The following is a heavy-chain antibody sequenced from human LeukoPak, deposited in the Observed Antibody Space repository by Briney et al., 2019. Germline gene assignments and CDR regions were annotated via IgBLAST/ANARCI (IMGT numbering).Heavy chain of an antibody. CDR3: ARDKRQQLVLGREAYYYYYGMAV. Sequence: ASVKVSCKAYGYTFTSYGISWVRQAPGQGLEWMGWISAYNGNTNYAQKLQGRVTMTTDPSTSTAYMELRSLRSDDTAVYYCARDKRQQLVLGREAYYYYYGMAVWGQGTTVTVSS. CDR1: GYTFTSYG. D-gene: IGHD6-13*01. V-gene: IGHV1-18*01. J-gene: IGHJ6*02. CDR2: ISAYNGNT.